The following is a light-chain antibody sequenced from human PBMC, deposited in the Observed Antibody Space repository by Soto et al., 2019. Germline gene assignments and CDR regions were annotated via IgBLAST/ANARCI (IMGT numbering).Light chain of an antibody. CDR1: QSVETF. CDR2: GAS. CDR3: QQYHAWPPGT. V-gene: IGKV3-15*01. Sequence: EIVLTQSPATLSLSPGERATLSCRASQSVETFLAWFQHKAGQAPRLLIFGASTRAAGVPARFSGGGSGTEFTLTIDSLRSEDFAVYFCQQYHAWPPGTFGGGTKVDNK. J-gene: IGKJ4*01.